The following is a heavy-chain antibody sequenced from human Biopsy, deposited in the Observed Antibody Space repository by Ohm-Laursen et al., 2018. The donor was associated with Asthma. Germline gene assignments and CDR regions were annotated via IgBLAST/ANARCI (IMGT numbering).Heavy chain of an antibody. J-gene: IGHJ3*02. CDR3: AKERYYDFWSGYPI. D-gene: IGHD3-3*01. CDR1: GFSFSSYG. CDR2: MSFDGRQT. Sequence: LRLSCSATGFSFSSYGMHWVRQAPGKGLEWVAVMSFDGRQTYYADSVKGRFTISRDNSKNTLYLQMNSLRAEDTAVYYCAKERYYDFWSGYPIWGQGTMVTVSS. V-gene: IGHV3-30*18.